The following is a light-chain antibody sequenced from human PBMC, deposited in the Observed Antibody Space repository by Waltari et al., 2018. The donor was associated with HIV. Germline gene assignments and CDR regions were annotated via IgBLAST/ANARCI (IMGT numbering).Light chain of an antibody. CDR3: GTWDSSLGGWV. CDR2: DNN. V-gene: IGLV1-51*01. J-gene: IGLJ3*02. Sequence: QSVLTQPPSVSAAPGQKVTISNIWRNYVSWYQQLPGAAPKLLIYDNNKRPSGIPDRFSGSKSGTSATLGITGLQTGDEADYYCGTWDSSLGGWVFGGGTKLAVL. CDR1: NIWRNY.